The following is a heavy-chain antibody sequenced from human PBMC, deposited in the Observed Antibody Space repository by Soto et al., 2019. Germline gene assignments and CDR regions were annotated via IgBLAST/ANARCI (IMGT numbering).Heavy chain of an antibody. CDR2: IYQRGST. D-gene: IGHD3-22*01. CDR1: GGSISSSNW. Sequence: QVQLQESGAGLVKPSGTLSLTCAVSGGSISSSNWWSWVRQPPRKGLEWVGEIYQRGSTNYNPSLKSRLTISVDNSKTKFSLKLSSLTAADTAVYYWASKSSGYQRGWFDPWGQGTLVTVSS. V-gene: IGHV4-4*02. J-gene: IGHJ5*02. CDR3: ASKSSGYQRGWFDP.